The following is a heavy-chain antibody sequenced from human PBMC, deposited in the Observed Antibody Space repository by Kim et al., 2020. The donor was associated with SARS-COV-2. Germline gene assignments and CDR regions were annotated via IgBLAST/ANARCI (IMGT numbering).Heavy chain of an antibody. CDR3: VRSADRGDASDI. CDR2: INTDGRDT. J-gene: IGHJ3*02. Sequence: GGYLRLSCAASGFTFSTSWIHWVRQAPGKGLAWVSRINTDGRDTRYADSAKGRFTMSRDNAKNMVYLQMNSLRAEDSAVYYCVRSADRGDASDIWGQGTMVTVSS. V-gene: IGHV3-74*01. D-gene: IGHD3-10*01. CDR1: GFTFSTSW.